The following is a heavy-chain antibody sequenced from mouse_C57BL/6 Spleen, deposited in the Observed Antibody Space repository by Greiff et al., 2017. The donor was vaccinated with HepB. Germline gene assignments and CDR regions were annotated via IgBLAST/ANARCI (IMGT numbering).Heavy chain of an antibody. Sequence: VQLQQSGAELARPGASVKLSCKASGYTFTSYGISWVKQRTGQGLEWIGEIYPRSGNTYYNEKFKGKATLTADKSSSTAYMELRSLTSEESAGYFCARELRLQAMDYWGQGTSVTVSS. V-gene: IGHV1-81*01. J-gene: IGHJ4*01. D-gene: IGHD3-2*02. CDR2: IYPRSGNT. CDR3: ARELRLQAMDY. CDR1: GYTFTSYG.